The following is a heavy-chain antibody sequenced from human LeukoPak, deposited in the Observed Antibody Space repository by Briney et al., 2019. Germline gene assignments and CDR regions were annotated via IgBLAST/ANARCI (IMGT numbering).Heavy chain of an antibody. J-gene: IGHJ3*02. CDR1: GGTFSSYA. CDR3: AGGYYDSSGYFLHVNAFDI. D-gene: IGHD3-22*01. V-gene: IGHV1-69*05. Sequence: SVKVSCKATGGTFSSYAISWVRQAPGQGLEWMGRIIPIFGTANYAQKFQGRVTITTDESTSTAYMELSSLRSEDTAVYYCAGGYYDSSGYFLHVNAFDIWGQGTMVTVSS. CDR2: IIPIFGTA.